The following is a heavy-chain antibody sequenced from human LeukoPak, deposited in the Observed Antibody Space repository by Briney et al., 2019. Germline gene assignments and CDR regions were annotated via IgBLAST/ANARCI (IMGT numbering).Heavy chain of an antibody. D-gene: IGHD5-18*01. CDR2: INPNGGST. V-gene: IGHV1-46*01. CDR3: ARRGSQLIFDN. CDR1: VYTFTSYY. J-gene: IGHJ4*01. Sequence: ASVKVSCKASVYTFTSYYMHWVRQAPGQGLEWMGIINPNGGSTSYAQKFQGRVTMTRDTSTSTVYMDLSRLRSADPAVYCCARRGSQLIFDNWGHGEVGIVSS.